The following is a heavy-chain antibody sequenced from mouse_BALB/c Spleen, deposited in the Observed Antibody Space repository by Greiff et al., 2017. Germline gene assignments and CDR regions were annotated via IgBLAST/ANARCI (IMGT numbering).Heavy chain of an antibody. V-gene: IGHV14-3*02. CDR2: IDPANGNT. CDR1: GFNIKDTY. CDR3: ARGRPVYAMDY. J-gene: IGHJ4*01. Sequence: EVKLMESGAELVKPGASVKLSCTASGFNIKDTYMHWVKQRPEQGLEWIGRIDPANGNTKYDPKFQGKATITADTSSNTAYLQLSSLTSEDTAVYYCARGRPVYAMDYWGQGTSVTVSS.